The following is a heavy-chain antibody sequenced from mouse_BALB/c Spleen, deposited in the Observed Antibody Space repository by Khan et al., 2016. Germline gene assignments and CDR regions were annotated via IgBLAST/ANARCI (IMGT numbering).Heavy chain of an antibody. Sequence: EVQLVESGGDSVQPGGFLKLSCAASGFTFSTYGMSWVRQTPDKRLEWVATISDGGTYTYYPDSVKGRFTISRDNAKNTLYLQISSLKSEDTAMYYWTRRIYDDFENHAMDYWGQGTSVTVSS. D-gene: IGHD2-4*01. CDR1: GFTFSTYG. J-gene: IGHJ4*01. CDR2: ISDGGTYT. CDR3: TRRIYDDFENHAMDY. V-gene: IGHV5-6*01.